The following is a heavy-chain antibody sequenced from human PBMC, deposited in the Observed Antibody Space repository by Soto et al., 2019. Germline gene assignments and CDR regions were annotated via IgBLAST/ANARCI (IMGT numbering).Heavy chain of an antibody. D-gene: IGHD2-2*01. CDR2: INSDGSSA. Sequence: VQLVESGGGLVQPGGSLRLSCAASGFSFSSYWMHWVRHAPGKRLVWVSRINSDGSSATYADSVKGRFTISRYNAKNTLYMQMNSLTPEDTAVYYCAKVVPSATRYFQHWGQGTLVTVSS. J-gene: IGHJ1*01. CDR1: GFSFSSYW. CDR3: AKVVPSATRYFQH. V-gene: IGHV3-74*01.